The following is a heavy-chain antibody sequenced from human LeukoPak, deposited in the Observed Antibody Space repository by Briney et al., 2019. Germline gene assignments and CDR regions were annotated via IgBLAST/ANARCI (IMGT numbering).Heavy chain of an antibody. J-gene: IGHJ4*02. D-gene: IGHD6-6*01. CDR2: ISAYNGNT. CDR3: ARDWAARLFDY. Sequence: ASVKVSCKASGYTFTSYGISWVRQAPGQGLEWMGWISAYNGNTNYAQTLQGKVTMTTDTSTSTAYMELRSLRSDDTAVYYCARDWAARLFDYWGQGTLVTVSS. CDR1: GYTFTSYG. V-gene: IGHV1-18*01.